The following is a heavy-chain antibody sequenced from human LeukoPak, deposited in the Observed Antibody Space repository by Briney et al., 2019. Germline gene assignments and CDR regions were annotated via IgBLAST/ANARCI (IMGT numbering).Heavy chain of an antibody. V-gene: IGHV3-21*01. Sequence: GGSLRLSCAASGFTFSNYGMHWVRQAPGKGLEWVSSTSSSSSYIYYADSVKGRFTISRDNAKNSLYLQMNSLRAEDTAVYYCARGGIAAAGRGWFDPWGQGTLVTVSS. D-gene: IGHD6-13*01. CDR2: TSSSSSYI. J-gene: IGHJ5*02. CDR3: ARGGIAAAGRGWFDP. CDR1: GFTFSNYG.